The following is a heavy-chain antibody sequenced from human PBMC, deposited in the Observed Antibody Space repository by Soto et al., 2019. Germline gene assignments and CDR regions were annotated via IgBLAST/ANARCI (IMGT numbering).Heavy chain of an antibody. CDR2: INSDGSVS. V-gene: IGHV3-74*02. D-gene: IGHD2-15*01. Sequence: EVQLVESGGGLVQPGGSLRLSCAASGFTFSNYWMYWVRQAPGKGPEWVSRINSDGSVSSYADSVKGRLTISRDNVKNTLYLQMDSLRAEDTALYYCARGDCVGGTCYSLAGSFYYYMDVWGKGTTVTVFS. CDR3: ARGDCVGGTCYSLAGSFYYYMDV. CDR1: GFTFSNYW. J-gene: IGHJ6*03.